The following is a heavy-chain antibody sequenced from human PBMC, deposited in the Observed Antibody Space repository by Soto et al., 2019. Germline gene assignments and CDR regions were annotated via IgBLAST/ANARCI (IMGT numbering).Heavy chain of an antibody. J-gene: IGHJ3*02. CDR1: GFTFSSYA. D-gene: IGHD1-26*01. CDR3: AREEKAWELRDAFGI. V-gene: IGHV3-33*01. CDR2: IWSDGSEK. Sequence: QVQLVESGGGMVQPGRSLRLSCAASGFTFSSYAMHWVRQAPGKGLEWVAVIWSDGSEKNYAASVKGRFTISRDNSENTLFLQMNSLRAEDTAVYYCAREEKAWELRDAFGIWGQGTMLTVSS.